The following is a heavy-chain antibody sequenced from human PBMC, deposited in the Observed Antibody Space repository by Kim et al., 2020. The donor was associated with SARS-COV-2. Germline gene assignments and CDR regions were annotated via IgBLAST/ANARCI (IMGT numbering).Heavy chain of an antibody. CDR1: GFTVSSNY. V-gene: IGHV3-53*01. CDR3: ARARRDGYKAYDY. CDR2: IYSGGST. D-gene: IGHD5-12*01. J-gene: IGHJ4*02. Sequence: GGSLRLSCAASGFTVSSNYMSWVRQAPGKGLEWVSVIYSGGSTYYADSVKGRFTISRDNSKNTLYLQMNSLRAEDTAVYYCARARRDGYKAYDYWGQGTLVTVSS.